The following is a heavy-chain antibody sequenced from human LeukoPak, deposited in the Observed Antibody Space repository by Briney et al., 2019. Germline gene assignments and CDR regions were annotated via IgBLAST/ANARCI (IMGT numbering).Heavy chain of an antibody. Sequence: GGSLRLSCVVSGITLSNYGMSWVRQAPGKGLEWGAGISGSGGGTKYADSVKGRLTISRDNRKNTLYLQMNSLRAEDTAMYFCAKRGVVIRVILVGFHKEAYYFDSWGQGALVTVSS. CDR1: GITLSNYG. J-gene: IGHJ4*02. CDR3: AKRGVVIRVILVGFHKEAYYFDS. CDR2: ISGSGGGT. D-gene: IGHD3-22*01. V-gene: IGHV3-23*01.